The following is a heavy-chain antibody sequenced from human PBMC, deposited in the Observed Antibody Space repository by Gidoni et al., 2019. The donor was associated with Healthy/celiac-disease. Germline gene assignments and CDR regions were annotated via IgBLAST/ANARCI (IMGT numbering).Heavy chain of an antibody. CDR1: GVPFSCYG. J-gene: IGHJ4*02. Sequence: EVQLVESGGGLVQPGGSRRPSCAASGVPFSCYGMHWVRQAPGKGLVWVSRINSDGSSTSDADSVKGRFTISRDNAKNTLYLQMNSLRAEDTAVYYCAGPGIAVAGTMGDTLDYWGQGTLVTVSS. D-gene: IGHD6-19*01. V-gene: IGHV3-74*01. CDR2: INSDGSST. CDR3: AGPGIAVAGTMGDTLDY.